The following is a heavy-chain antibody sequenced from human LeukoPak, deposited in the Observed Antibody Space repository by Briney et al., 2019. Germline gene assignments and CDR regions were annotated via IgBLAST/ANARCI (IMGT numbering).Heavy chain of an antibody. J-gene: IGHJ6*03. CDR2: ISGSGGST. Sequence: GGSLRLSCAASGFTFSSYAMSWVRQAPGKGLEWVSAISGSGGSTYYADSVKGRFTISRDNSKNTLYLQMNSLRAEDTAVYYCAKEGRSYYYYYYYMDVWGKGTTVTVSS. CDR1: GFTFSSYA. CDR3: AKEGRSYYYYYYYMDV. D-gene: IGHD1-26*01. V-gene: IGHV3-23*01.